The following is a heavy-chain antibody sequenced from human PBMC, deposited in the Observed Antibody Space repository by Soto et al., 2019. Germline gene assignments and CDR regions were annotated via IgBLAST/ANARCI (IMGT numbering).Heavy chain of an antibody. D-gene: IGHD5-12*01. V-gene: IGHV3-30*18. CDR1: GFTFSSSG. Sequence: QVQLVESGGGVVQPGRSLRLSCAASGFTFSSSGVHWVRQAPGKGLEWVAVMSSDGSETFYADSVKGRFTISRDNSKNTLYLQMNSLRAEDTAVYYCAKGAGGSAYAPLDYWGQGTLVTVSS. CDR2: MSSDGSET. CDR3: AKGAGGSAYAPLDY. J-gene: IGHJ4*02.